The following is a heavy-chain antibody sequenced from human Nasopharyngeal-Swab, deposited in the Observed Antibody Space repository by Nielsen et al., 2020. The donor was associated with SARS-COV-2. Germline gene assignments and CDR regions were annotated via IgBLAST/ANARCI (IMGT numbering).Heavy chain of an antibody. CDR3: ARVAVVTPYYYYYMDV. CDR2: IYYSGST. Sequence: WIRQPPGKGLEWIGYIYYSGSTNYNPSLKSRVTISVDTSKNQFPLKLSSVTAADTAVYYCARVAVVTPYYYYYMDVWGKGTTVTVSS. J-gene: IGHJ6*03. V-gene: IGHV4-59*01. D-gene: IGHD4-23*01.